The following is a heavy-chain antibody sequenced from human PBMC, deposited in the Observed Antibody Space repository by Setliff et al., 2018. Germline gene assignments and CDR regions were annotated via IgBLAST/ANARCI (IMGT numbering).Heavy chain of an antibody. Sequence: GASVKVSCKASGYTFTNYGVTWVRRAPGQGLEWMGWISPYSGNTYYAPELQGRVTLTTDTSTTTAYLELRSLTSDDTAVYYCSRLVRYCTTTTCQRASGDDYWGQGTLVTVSS. CDR3: SRLVRYCTTTTCQRASGDDY. CDR2: ISPYSGNT. D-gene: IGHD2-8*01. J-gene: IGHJ4*02. CDR1: GYTFTNYG. V-gene: IGHV1-18*01.